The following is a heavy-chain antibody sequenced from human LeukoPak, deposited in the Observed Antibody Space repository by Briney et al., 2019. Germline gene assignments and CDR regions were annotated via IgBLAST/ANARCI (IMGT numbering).Heavy chain of an antibody. Sequence: GESLKISCKGSGYSFTSYWIAWVRQMPGQGLEWMGIIYPGDSDTRYSPPFEGQVTISADRSISTAYLQWSSLKASDSAIYYCARRGDDSGSYYKWGTDYYYGMDVWGQGTTVTVSS. D-gene: IGHD3-10*01. CDR2: IYPGDSDT. V-gene: IGHV5-51*01. J-gene: IGHJ6*02. CDR1: GYSFTSYW. CDR3: ARRGDDSGSYYKWGTDYYYGMDV.